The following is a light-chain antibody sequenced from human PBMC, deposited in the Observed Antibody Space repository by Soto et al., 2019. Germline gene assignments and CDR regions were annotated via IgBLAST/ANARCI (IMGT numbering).Light chain of an antibody. V-gene: IGKV3-11*01. CDR3: QHYDISSWT. CDR1: QSVSRY. CDR2: DAS. J-gene: IGKJ1*01. Sequence: EIVLAQSPATLSLSPGERATLSCRASQSVSRYLAWYQQKPGQAPRLLIYDASNRATGIPARFSGSGSGTDFTLTISRLEPEDFAVYYCQHYDISSWTFGQGTKVEI.